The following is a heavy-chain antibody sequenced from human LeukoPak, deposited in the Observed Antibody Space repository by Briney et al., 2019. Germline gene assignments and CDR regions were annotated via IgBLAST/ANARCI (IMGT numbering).Heavy chain of an antibody. CDR3: AREVSSSWYDYYYYYMDV. CDR1: GYTFTGYY. D-gene: IGHD6-13*01. J-gene: IGHJ6*03. CDR2: INPNSGGT. V-gene: IGHV1-2*02. Sequence: ASVKVSCKASGYTFTGYYMHWVRQAPGQGLEWMGWINPNSGGTNYAQKFQGRVTMTRDTSISTAYMELSRLRSDDTAVYYCAREVSSSWYDYYYYYMDVWGKGTTVTISS.